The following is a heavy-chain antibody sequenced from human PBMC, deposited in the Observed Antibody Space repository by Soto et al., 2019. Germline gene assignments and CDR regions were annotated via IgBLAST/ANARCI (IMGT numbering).Heavy chain of an antibody. CDR2: IYYSGST. Sequence: SETLSLTCTVSGGSISSYYWIWIRQPPGKGLEWIGYIYYSGSTNYNPSLKSRVTISVDASKNQFSLKLSSVTAADTAVYYCARVTEYNWFDPWGQGTLVTVSS. J-gene: IGHJ5*02. CDR3: ARVTEYNWFDP. CDR1: GGSISSYY. V-gene: IGHV4-59*01.